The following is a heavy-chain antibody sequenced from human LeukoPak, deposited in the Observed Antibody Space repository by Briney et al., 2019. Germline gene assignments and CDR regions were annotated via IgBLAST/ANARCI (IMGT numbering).Heavy chain of an antibody. Sequence: ASVKVSCKASGGTFSSYAISWVRQAPGQGLEWMGGIIPIFGTANYAQKFQGRVTITADESTSTAYMELSRLRSDDTALYYCARDRREVYKYGSGTFKFGENFFDSWGQGTLVTVFS. CDR2: IIPIFGTA. J-gene: IGHJ4*02. D-gene: IGHD3-10*01. V-gene: IGHV1-69*13. CDR3: ARDRREVYKYGSGTFKFGENFFDS. CDR1: GGTFSSYA.